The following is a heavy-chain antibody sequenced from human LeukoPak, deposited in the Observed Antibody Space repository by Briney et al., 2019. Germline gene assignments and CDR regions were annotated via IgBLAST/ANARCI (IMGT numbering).Heavy chain of an antibody. CDR3: ARPSVGGVIDGMDV. CDR2: ISSSGTTI. V-gene: IGHV3-48*03. Sequence: GGSLRLSCAASGSTFSSFEMNWVRQAPGKGLEWVSYISSSGTTIYYADSVRGRFTISRDNAKNSVYLQMNSLRAEDTAVYYCARPSVGGVIDGMDVWGQGTTVTVSS. CDR1: GSTFSSFE. J-gene: IGHJ6*02. D-gene: IGHD3-16*01.